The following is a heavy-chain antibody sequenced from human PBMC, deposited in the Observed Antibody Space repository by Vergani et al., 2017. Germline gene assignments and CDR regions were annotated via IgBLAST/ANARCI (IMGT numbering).Heavy chain of an antibody. J-gene: IGHJ4*02. D-gene: IGHD3-9*01. CDR2: IRYDGSNK. CDR3: AKHYYILTGYSDPTFDY. Sequence: QVQLVESGGGVVQPGGSLRLSCAASGFTFSSYGMHWVRQAPGKRLEWVAFIRYDGSNKYYADSVKGRFTISRDNSKNTLYLQMNSLRAEDTVVYYCAKHYYILTGYSDPTFDYWGQGTLVTVSS. V-gene: IGHV3-30*02. CDR1: GFTFSSYG.